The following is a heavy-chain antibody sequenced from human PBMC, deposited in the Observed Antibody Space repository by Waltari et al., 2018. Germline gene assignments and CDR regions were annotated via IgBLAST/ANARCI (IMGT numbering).Heavy chain of an antibody. CDR3: ASGNSHAFDL. D-gene: IGHD1-7*01. CDR2: INSDGSGT. V-gene: IGHV3-74*01. Sequence: EVQLVESGGGFVQPGGSLRVSCTASGFTFSSSWMHWVRQVPGKGLVWVSRINSDGSGTSYADSAKGRFTISRDNAKNTLFLQMNSLRGEDTAVYYCASGNSHAFDLWGQGTMVTVSS. J-gene: IGHJ3*01. CDR1: GFTFSSSW.